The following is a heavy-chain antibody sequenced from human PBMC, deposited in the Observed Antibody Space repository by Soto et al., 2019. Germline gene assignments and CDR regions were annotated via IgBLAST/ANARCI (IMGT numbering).Heavy chain of an antibody. J-gene: IGHJ3*02. CDR2: IIPIFGTA. CDR3: ARARRITMIVVVTHDAFDI. CDR1: GGTFSSYA. V-gene: IGHV1-69*13. D-gene: IGHD3-22*01. Sequence: VASVKVSCKASGGTFSSYAISWVRQAPGQGLEWMGGIIPIFGTANYAQKFQGRVTITADESTSTAYMELSSLRSEDTAVYYCARARRITMIVVVTHDAFDIWGQGTMVTVSS.